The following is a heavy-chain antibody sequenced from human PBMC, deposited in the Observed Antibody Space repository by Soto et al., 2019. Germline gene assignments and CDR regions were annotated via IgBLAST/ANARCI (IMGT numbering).Heavy chain of an antibody. J-gene: IGHJ6*03. V-gene: IGHV4-39*01. CDR3: ARGRFGVVTFHYYYYYYMDV. D-gene: IGHD3-3*01. CDR2: IYYSGST. Sequence: PSETLSLTCTVSGGSSSSSSYYWGWIRQPPGKGLEWIGSIYYSGSTYYNPSLKSRVTISVDTSKNQFSLKLSSVTAADTAVYYCARGRFGVVTFHYYYYYYMDVWGKGTTVTVSS. CDR1: GGSSSSSSYY.